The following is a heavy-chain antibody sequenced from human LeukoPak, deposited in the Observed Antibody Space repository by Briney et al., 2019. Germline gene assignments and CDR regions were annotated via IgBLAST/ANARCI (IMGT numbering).Heavy chain of an antibody. CDR3: ARDLGVVGATKDY. V-gene: IGHV3-21*06. CDR2: ISSSSSYI. D-gene: IGHD1-26*01. CDR1: GFTLSNYA. Sequence: PGGSLRLSCSASGFTLSNYAMSWVRQAPGKGLEWVSSISSSSSYIYYADSVKGRFTISRDNAKTSLYLQMNSLRAEDTAVYYCARDLGVVGATKDYWGQGTLVTVSS. J-gene: IGHJ4*02.